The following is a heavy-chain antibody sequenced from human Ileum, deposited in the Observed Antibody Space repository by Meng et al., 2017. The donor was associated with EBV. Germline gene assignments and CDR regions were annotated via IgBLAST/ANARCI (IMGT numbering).Heavy chain of an antibody. CDR3: ASSDYYRSDY. CDR2: TSHSGST. CDR1: GGSISRSDW. D-gene: IGHD3-22*01. Sequence: QGQVPGSGPGLVKPSETLSLTCAVFGGSISRSDWWSWVRQPPGKGLEWIGETSHSGSTNYSPSLKSRVTISLDKSKNQLSLKLNSVTAADTAVYYCASSDYYRSDYWGQGTLVTVSS. J-gene: IGHJ4*02. V-gene: IGHV4-4*02.